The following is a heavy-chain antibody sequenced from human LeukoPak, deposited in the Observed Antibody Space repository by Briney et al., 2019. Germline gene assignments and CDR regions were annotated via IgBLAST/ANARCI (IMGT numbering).Heavy chain of an antibody. CDR3: ARVNGGSNDS. CDR1: GFTFSSYA. CDR2: ISYDGSNK. Sequence: GGSLRLSCAASGFTFSSYAMHWVRQAPGKGLEWVAVISYDGSNKYYADSVKGRFTISRDNSKNTLYLQMNSLRAEDTAVYYCARVNGGSNDSWGQGTLVTVSS. V-gene: IGHV3-30-3*01. J-gene: IGHJ4*02. D-gene: IGHD3-10*01.